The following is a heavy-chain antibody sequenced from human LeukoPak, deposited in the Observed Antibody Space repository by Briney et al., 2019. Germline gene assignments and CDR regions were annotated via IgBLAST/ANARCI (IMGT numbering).Heavy chain of an antibody. J-gene: IGHJ5*02. V-gene: IGHV1-69*05. D-gene: IGHD3-10*01. CDR3: ASRFSGWFDP. CDR1: GGTFSSYA. Sequence: ASVKVSCKASGGTFSSYAISWVRQAPGQGLEWMGGIIPIFGTANYAQKFQGRVTITTDESTSTVYMELSSLRSEDTAVYYCASRFSGWFDPWGQGTLVTVSS. CDR2: IIPIFGTA.